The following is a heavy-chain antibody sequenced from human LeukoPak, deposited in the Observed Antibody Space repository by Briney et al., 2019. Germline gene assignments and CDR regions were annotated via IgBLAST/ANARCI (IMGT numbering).Heavy chain of an antibody. CDR1: GFTFSSYA. Sequence: GSLRLSCAASGFTFSSYAMHWIRQPPGKGLEWIGEINHSGSTNYNPSLKSRVTISVDTSTNQFSLKLSSVTAADTAVYYRARGHSSPYYFDYWGQGTLVTVSS. CDR3: ARGHSSPYYFDY. V-gene: IGHV4-34*01. J-gene: IGHJ4*02. CDR2: INHSGST. D-gene: IGHD5-18*01.